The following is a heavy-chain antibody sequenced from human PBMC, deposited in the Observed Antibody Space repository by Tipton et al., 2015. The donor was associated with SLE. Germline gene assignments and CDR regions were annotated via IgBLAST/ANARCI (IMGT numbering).Heavy chain of an antibody. Sequence: GSLRLSCVASGFTFSSYEMNWVRQAPGKGLEWVSYISSSGSTIYYADSVKGRFTISRDNAKNSLYLQMNSLRAEDTAVYYCARGGSMGCSSTSCSNYYYYYMDVWGKGTTVTVSS. CDR1: GFTFSSYE. CDR2: ISSSGSTI. V-gene: IGHV3-48*03. J-gene: IGHJ6*03. D-gene: IGHD2-2*01. CDR3: ARGGSMGCSSTSCSNYYYYYMDV.